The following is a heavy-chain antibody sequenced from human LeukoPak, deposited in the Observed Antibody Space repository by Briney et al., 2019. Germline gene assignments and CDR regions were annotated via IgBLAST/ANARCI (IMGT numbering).Heavy chain of an antibody. CDR2: INPNTGGT. J-gene: IGHJ6*03. Sequence: ASVTVSCKASGYTFTSYGISWVRQAPGQGLEWMGWINPNTGGTNYAQKFQGRVTMTRDTSISTVYVELIRLRSDDTAVYYRAREGSGWYPPRYYYMDVWGKGTTVTVSS. D-gene: IGHD6-19*01. CDR1: GYTFTSYG. V-gene: IGHV1-2*02. CDR3: AREGSGWYPPRYYYMDV.